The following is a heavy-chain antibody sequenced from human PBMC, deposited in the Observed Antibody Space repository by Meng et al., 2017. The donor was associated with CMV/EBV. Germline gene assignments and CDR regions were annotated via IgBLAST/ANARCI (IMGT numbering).Heavy chain of an antibody. Sequence: GSLRLSCTVSGGSISSSSYYWGWIRQPPGKGLEWIGSIYYSGGTYYNPSLKSRVTISVDTSKNQFSLKLSSVTAADTAVYYCARQRGGYYSPLDYWGQGTLVTVSS. J-gene: IGHJ4*02. CDR1: GGSISSSSYY. CDR3: ARQRGGYYSPLDY. CDR2: IYYSGGT. D-gene: IGHD3-22*01. V-gene: IGHV4-39*01.